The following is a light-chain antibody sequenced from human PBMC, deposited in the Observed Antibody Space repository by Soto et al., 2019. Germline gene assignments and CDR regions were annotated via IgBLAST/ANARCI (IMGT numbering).Light chain of an antibody. V-gene: IGLV1-44*01. CDR1: TSNIGRNT. Sequence: QSVLTQPPSASGTPGQRVTISCSGSTSNIGRNTVNWYQQLPGTAPKLLIYSNNQRPSGVPDRFSGSKSGTSASLAISGLQSEDEADYYCAARDDSLNGWVFGGGSKLTVL. CDR2: SNN. J-gene: IGLJ3*02. CDR3: AARDDSLNGWV.